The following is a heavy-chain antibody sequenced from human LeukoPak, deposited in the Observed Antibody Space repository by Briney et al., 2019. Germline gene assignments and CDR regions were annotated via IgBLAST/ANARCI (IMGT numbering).Heavy chain of an antibody. CDR1: GGTFISYA. V-gene: IGHV1-69*13. CDR3: ARSYDFWSGYYHYFDY. J-gene: IGHJ4*02. CDR2: IIPIFGTA. Sequence: ASVKVSCKASGGTFISYAISWVRQAPGQGLEWMGGIIPIFGTANYAQKFQGRVTITADESTSTAYMELSSLRSEDTAVYYCARSYDFWSGYYHYFDYWGQGTLVTVSS. D-gene: IGHD3-3*01.